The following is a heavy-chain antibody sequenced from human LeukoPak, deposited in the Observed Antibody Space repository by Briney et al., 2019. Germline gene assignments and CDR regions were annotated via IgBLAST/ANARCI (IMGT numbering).Heavy chain of an antibody. V-gene: IGHV3-64*01. J-gene: IGHJ6*02. Sequence: PGRSLRLSCAASGFTFSSYGMHWVRQAPGKGLEYVSAISSNGGSTYYANSVKGRFTISRDNSKNTLYLQMGSLRAEDMAVYYCARELTPYCTNGVCYSGDYYYGMDVWGQGTTVTVSS. CDR2: ISSNGGST. CDR3: ARELTPYCTNGVCYSGDYYYGMDV. CDR1: GFTFSSYG. D-gene: IGHD2-8*01.